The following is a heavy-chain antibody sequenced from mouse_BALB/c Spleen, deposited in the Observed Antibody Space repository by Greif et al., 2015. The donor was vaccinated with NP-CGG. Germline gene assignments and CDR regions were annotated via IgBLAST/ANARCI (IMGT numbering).Heavy chain of an antibody. CDR3: ARHGNYEAWFAY. V-gene: IGHV5-9-3*01. CDR2: ISSGGSYT. Sequence: EVQLVESGGGLVKPGGSLKLSCAASGFTFSSYAMSWVRQTPEKRLEWVATISSGGSYTYYPDSVKGRFTISRDNAKNTLYLQMSSLRSEDTAMYYCARHGNYEAWFAYWGQGTLVTVSA. J-gene: IGHJ3*01. D-gene: IGHD2-1*01. CDR1: GFTFSSYA.